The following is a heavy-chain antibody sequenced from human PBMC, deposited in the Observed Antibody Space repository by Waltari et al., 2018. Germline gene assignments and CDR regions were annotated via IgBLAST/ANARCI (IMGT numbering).Heavy chain of an antibody. CDR2: IGSSGSTI. CDR3: ARAGLSRPFDWPYFDS. Sequence: EVQLVESGGRSVLPGESLRLSCAASGFTFINYEINWVRQAPGKGLEWIAYIGSSGSTIYYADSVKGRFTVSRDNARDSAFLQMDTLRVEDTAVYFCARAGLSRPFDWPYFDSWGPGTLVTVSS. CDR1: GFTFINYE. J-gene: IGHJ4*02. D-gene: IGHD3-9*01. V-gene: IGHV3-48*03.